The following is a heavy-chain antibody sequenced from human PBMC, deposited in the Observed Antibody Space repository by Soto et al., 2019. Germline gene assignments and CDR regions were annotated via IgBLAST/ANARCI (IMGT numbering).Heavy chain of an antibody. CDR1: GFTFSSYG. CDR2: IWYDGSNK. J-gene: IGHJ6*02. V-gene: IGHV3-30*02. Sequence: AGGSLRLSCAASGFTFSSYGMHWVRQAPGKGLEWVAVIWYDGSNKYYADSVKGRFTISRDNSKNTLYLQMNSLRAEDTAVYYCAEDLEPKLYYYYYYGMDVWGQGTTVTVSS. CDR3: AEDLEPKLYYYYYYGMDV. D-gene: IGHD1-1*01.